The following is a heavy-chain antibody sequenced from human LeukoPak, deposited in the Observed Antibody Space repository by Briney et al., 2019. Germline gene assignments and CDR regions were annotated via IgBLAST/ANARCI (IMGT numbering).Heavy chain of an antibody. V-gene: IGHV3-30*14. CDR1: GFTFSNSY. J-gene: IGHJ4*02. Sequence: GGSLRLSCAASGFTFSNSYMSWVRQAPGKGLEWVAVISYDGSNKYYADSVKGRFTTSRDNSKNTLYLQMKSLRAEDTAVYYCAGGLYDSSGYYQYYFEYWGQGTLVTVSS. D-gene: IGHD3-22*01. CDR3: AGGLYDSSGYYQYYFEY. CDR2: ISYDGSNK.